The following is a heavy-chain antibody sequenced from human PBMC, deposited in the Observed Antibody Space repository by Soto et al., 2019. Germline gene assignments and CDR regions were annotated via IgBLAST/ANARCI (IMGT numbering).Heavy chain of an antibody. D-gene: IGHD3-16*02. CDR3: ARGYHPPHPQNYYYYGMDV. J-gene: IGHJ6*02. Sequence: SVKLSCKASGGTFSSYAISWVRQAPGQGLEWMGGIIPIFGTANYAQKFQGRVTITADESTSTAYMELSSLRSEDTAVYYCARGYHPPHPQNYYYYGMDVWGQGTTVTVSS. V-gene: IGHV1-69*13. CDR1: GGTFSSYA. CDR2: IIPIFGTA.